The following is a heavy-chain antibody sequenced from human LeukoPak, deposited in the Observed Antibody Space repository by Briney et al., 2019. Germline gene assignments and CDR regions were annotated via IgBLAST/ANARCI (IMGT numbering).Heavy chain of an antibody. J-gene: IGHJ4*02. CDR3: ARSLEYYYDSSGYYPFDY. CDR1: GGSFSGYY. V-gene: IGHV4-59*01. D-gene: IGHD3-22*01. CDR2: IYYSGST. Sequence: SETLSLTCAVYGGSFSGYYWSWIRQPPGKGLEWIGYIYYSGSTNYNPSLKSRVTISVDTSKNQFSLKLSFVTAADTAVYYCARSLEYYYDSSGYYPFDYWGQGTLVTVSS.